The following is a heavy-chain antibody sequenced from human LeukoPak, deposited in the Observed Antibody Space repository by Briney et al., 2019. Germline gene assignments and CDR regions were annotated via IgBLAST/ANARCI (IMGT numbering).Heavy chain of an antibody. D-gene: IGHD3-10*01. V-gene: IGHV4-39*07. Sequence: SETLSLTCTVSGGSISSSSYYWGWIRQPPGKGLEWIGSIYYSGSTYYNPSLKSRVTISVDTSKNQFSLKLSSVTAADTAVYYCARDEGGTMVRGVNSYNWFDPWGQGTLVTVSS. CDR1: GGSISSSSYY. J-gene: IGHJ5*02. CDR2: IYYSGST. CDR3: ARDEGGTMVRGVNSYNWFDP.